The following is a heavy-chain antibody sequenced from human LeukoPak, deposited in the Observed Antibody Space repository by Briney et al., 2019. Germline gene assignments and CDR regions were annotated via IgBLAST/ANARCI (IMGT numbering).Heavy chain of an antibody. D-gene: IGHD3-22*01. V-gene: IGHV3-74*01. CDR3: ARAPSEIGGYLPEYFEY. CDR2: IKSDGST. J-gene: IGHJ1*01. Sequence: PGGSLRPSCAASGFTFITYWVHWDRQAPGKGLVWVSRIKSDGSTNYADSVKGRFTISRDNAKNTLTLQMNSLRPEDTGVYYCARAPSEIGGYLPEYFEYWGQGTLVTVSS. CDR1: GFTFITYW.